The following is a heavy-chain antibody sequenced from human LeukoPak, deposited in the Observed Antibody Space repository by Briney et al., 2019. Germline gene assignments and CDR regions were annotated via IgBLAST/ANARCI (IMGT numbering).Heavy chain of an antibody. CDR1: GFTFSSYA. CDR3: AKSVATIRRFDY. D-gene: IGHD5-24*01. Sequence: GGSLRLSCAASGFTFSSYAMNWVRQAPGKGLEWVSAISGTGGSTYYADSVKGRFTISRDNSKNTLYLQMNSLRAEDTAVYYCAKSVATIRRFDYWGQGTLVTVSS. V-gene: IGHV3-23*01. J-gene: IGHJ4*02. CDR2: ISGTGGST.